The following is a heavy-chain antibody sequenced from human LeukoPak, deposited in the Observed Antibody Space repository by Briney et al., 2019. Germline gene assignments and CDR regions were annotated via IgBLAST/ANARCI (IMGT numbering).Heavy chain of an antibody. J-gene: IGHJ4*02. Sequence: GGSLRFSCAASGFTFSSYAMSWVRQAPGKGLEWVSAISGSGGSTYYADSVKGRFTISRDNSKNTLYLQMNSLRAEDTAVYYCAKDRTMIVVVILFDYWGQGTLVTVSS. CDR3: AKDRTMIVVVILFDY. D-gene: IGHD3-22*01. V-gene: IGHV3-23*01. CDR2: ISGSGGST. CDR1: GFTFSSYA.